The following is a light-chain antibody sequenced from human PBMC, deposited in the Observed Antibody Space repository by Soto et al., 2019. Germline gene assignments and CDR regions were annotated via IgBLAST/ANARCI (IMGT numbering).Light chain of an antibody. CDR1: QSVSSNS. V-gene: IGKV3-20*01. J-gene: IGKJ2*01. CDR2: GAS. Sequence: EIVLTQSPGTLSLSPGERASLSCRASQSVSSNSLAWYQQKPGQAPRLLIYGASSRATGIPDRFSGSGSGTDFTLTISRLEPEDFALYYCQQFGTSPPTYTFGQGTNLEIK. CDR3: QQFGTSPPTYT.